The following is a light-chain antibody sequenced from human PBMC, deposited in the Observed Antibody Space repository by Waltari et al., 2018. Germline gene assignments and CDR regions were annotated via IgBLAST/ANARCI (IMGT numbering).Light chain of an antibody. J-gene: IGKJ4*01. CDR2: QAS. CDR1: QSVYTF. CDR3: QQRANWPPLT. V-gene: IGKV3-11*01. Sequence: EVVLTQSPATLSLSPGETATLSCRASQSVYTFLAWYQQKPGQAPRLLIYQASKRAPCTPARFRGSGSGTDFTLTISSLEPEDSAVYFCQQRANWPPLTFGGGTKVEIK.